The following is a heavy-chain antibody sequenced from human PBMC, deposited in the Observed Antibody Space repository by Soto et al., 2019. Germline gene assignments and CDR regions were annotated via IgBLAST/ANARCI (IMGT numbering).Heavy chain of an antibody. Sequence: SETLSVTCPVSGGYISSYYLSWIRQPPGKGLEWIGNVFYSGTATYNPSLKSRVTISVDTSKNQFSLKLSSVTAADTAVYYCARRGYSDYWGQGTLVTVSS. CDR1: GGYISSYY. V-gene: IGHV4-59*01. CDR3: ARRGYSDY. CDR2: VFYSGTA. J-gene: IGHJ4*02.